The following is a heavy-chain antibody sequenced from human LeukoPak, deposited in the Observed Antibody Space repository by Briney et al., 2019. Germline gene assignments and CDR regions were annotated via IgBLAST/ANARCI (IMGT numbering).Heavy chain of an antibody. J-gene: IGHJ6*03. CDR1: GFTFSSYG. V-gene: IGHV3-23*01. D-gene: IGHD1-14*01. CDR3: ARSKPVYMDV. CDR2: ISGSGGST. Sequence: GGSLRLSCAASGFTFSSYGMSWVRQAPGKGLEWVSAISGSGGSTYYADSVKGRFTISRDNAKNSLYLQMNSLRAEDTAVYYCARSKPVYMDVWGKGTTVTISS.